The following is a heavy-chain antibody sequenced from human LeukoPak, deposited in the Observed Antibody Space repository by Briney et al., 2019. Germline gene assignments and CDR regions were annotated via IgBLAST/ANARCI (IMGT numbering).Heavy chain of an antibody. J-gene: IGHJ5*02. V-gene: IGHV4-59*01. CDR2: IYYSGST. CDR3: ARDFTTVTTIGWFDP. Sequence: SETLSLTCTVSGGSISSYYWSWIRQPPGKGLEWIGYIYYSGSTNYNPSLKSRVTISVDTSKNQFSLKLSSVTAADTAVYYCARDFTTVTTIGWFDPWGQGTLVTVSS. CDR1: GGSISSYY. D-gene: IGHD4-17*01.